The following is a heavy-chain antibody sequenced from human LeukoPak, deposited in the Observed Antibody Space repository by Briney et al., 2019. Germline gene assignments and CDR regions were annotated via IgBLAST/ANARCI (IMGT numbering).Heavy chain of an antibody. CDR1: GGSINSNSYY. D-gene: IGHD3-9*01. J-gene: IGHJ4*02. V-gene: IGHV4-39*01. CDR3: ARLEGCYDILTGYSTGNYFDY. Sequence: KASETLSLTCTVSGGSINSNSYYWGWIRQPPGKGLEWIGSIYYSGSTYYNPSLKSRVTISVDTSKNQFSLKLSSVTAADTAVYYCARLEGCYDILTGYSTGNYFDYWGQGTLVTVSS. CDR2: IYYSGST.